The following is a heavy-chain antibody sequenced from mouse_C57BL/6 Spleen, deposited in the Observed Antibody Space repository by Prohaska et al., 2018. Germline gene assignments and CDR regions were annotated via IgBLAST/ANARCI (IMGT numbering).Heavy chain of an antibody. CDR2: INPDSSTI. Sequence: EVKLLQSGGGLVQPGGSLKLSCAASGIDFSRYWMSWVRRAPGKGLEWIGEINPDSSTINYAPSLKDKFSISRDNAKNTLYLKMSKVRSEDTALYYCASTYWYFDVWGTGTTVTVSS. CDR3: ASTYWYFDV. V-gene: IGHV4-1*01. J-gene: IGHJ1*03. CDR1: GIDFSRYW.